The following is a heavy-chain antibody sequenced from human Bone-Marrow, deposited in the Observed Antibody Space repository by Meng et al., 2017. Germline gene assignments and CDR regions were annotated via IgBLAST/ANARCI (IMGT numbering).Heavy chain of an antibody. V-gene: IGHV4-4*02. Sequence: QLPESGPALGNPSGTLSLPCAVSGGSISSSNWWSSVRQPPGMGLEWIGEIYHSGTTNYNPSLKSRVTLSEDKSKNQFSLKLSSVTAADTAVYYCARVRVEYWYFDLWGRGTLVTVSS. CDR3: ARVRVEYWYFDL. CDR1: GGSISSSNW. J-gene: IGHJ2*01. CDR2: IYHSGTT.